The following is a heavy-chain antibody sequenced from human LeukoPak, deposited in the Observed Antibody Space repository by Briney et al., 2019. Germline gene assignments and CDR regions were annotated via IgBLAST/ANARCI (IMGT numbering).Heavy chain of an antibody. CDR3: AKALGDSSGI. V-gene: IGHV3-23*01. D-gene: IGHD3-22*01. Sequence: GGSLRLSCAASGFTLSSYGMNWVRQAPGKGLEWVSGISVSGSGTYYADSVKGRFTVSRDNSKNTLSLQMNSLRVEDTAVYYCAKALGDSSGIWGQGTMVTVSS. CDR1: GFTLSSYG. CDR2: ISVSGSGT. J-gene: IGHJ3*02.